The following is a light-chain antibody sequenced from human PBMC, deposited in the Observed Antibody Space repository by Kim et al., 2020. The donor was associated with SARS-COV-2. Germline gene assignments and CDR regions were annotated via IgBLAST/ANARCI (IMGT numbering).Light chain of an antibody. CDR1: QSVGNN. Sequence: LSVAPVERPPLSCRASQSVGNNLAWYQHKPGQAPRLLIYGASTRATDIPARFSGSGSGAEFTLTISSLQSEDFAAYYCQQYNDWHTFGQGTKLEI. V-gene: IGKV3-15*01. J-gene: IGKJ2*01. CDR3: QQYNDWHT. CDR2: GAS.